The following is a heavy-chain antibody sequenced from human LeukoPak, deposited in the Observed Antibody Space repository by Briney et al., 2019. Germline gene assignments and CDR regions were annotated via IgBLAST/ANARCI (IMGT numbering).Heavy chain of an antibody. J-gene: IGHJ4*02. CDR3: ARLSTYYDFWSPLDY. CDR1: GASVSSHY. V-gene: IGHV4-59*02. Sequence: SETLSLTCTVSGASVSSHYWSWIRQPPGKGLEWIGYVSYSGGTNYNPSLNSRVTISLDTSKDQFSLRLNSVPAADTAVYYCARLSTYYDFWSPLDYWGQGTLVTVSS. D-gene: IGHD3-3*01. CDR2: VSYSGGT.